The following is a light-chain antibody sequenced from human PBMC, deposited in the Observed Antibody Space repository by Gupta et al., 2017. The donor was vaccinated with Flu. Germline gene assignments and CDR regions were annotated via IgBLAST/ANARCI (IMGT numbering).Light chain of an antibody. CDR3: QQPNSSWSI. CDR1: EGIRTW. Sequence: PSTLSASIGDRVTITCRASEGIRTWVAWYQQKPGKTPKLLIYRASCLDSGVPSRFSGGASGTEFTLTISSLQPDDFATYSCQQPNSSWSIFGQGTKLE. V-gene: IGKV1-5*03. J-gene: IGKJ2*01. CDR2: RAS.